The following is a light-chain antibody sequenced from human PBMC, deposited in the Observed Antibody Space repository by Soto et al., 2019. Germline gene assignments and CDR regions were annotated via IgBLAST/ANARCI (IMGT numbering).Light chain of an antibody. J-gene: IGLJ2*01. V-gene: IGLV2-11*01. Sequence: QSALTQPRSVSGSPGQSVTISCTGTSSDVGGYNYVSWYQQHPGKAPKLMIYDVSKRPSGVPDRFSGSKSGNTASLTISGLQAEDEADYYCCLYAGIVVFGGGTQLAVL. CDR2: DVS. CDR1: SSDVGGYNY. CDR3: CLYAGIVV.